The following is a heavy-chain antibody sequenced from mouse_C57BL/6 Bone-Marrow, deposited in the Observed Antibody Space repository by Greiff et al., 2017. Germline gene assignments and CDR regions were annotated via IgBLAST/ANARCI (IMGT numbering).Heavy chain of an antibody. Sequence: QVQLQQPGAELVKPGASVKLSCKASGYTFTIYWMQWVRQRPGQGLEWIGEIDPSDSYTNYNQKFKGKATLTVDTSSSTAYMQLSSLTSEDSAVYYCAREVRWLLRYFDYWGQGTTLTVSS. J-gene: IGHJ2*01. CDR2: IDPSDSYT. D-gene: IGHD2-3*01. CDR1: GYTFTIYW. V-gene: IGHV1-50*01. CDR3: AREVRWLLRYFDY.